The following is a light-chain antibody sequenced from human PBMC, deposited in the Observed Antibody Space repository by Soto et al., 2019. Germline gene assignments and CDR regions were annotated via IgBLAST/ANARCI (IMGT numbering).Light chain of an antibody. V-gene: IGLV1-40*01. Sequence: QSVLTQPPSVSGAPGQRVTISCTRSSSNIGAGYDVHWYQQLPGTAPKLLIYGNSNRPSGVPDRFSGSKSGTSASLAITGLHAEDDADYYSQSYDTSLSGWVFGGGTKLTVL. CDR2: GNS. J-gene: IGLJ3*02. CDR1: SSNIGAGYD. CDR3: QSYDTSLSGWV.